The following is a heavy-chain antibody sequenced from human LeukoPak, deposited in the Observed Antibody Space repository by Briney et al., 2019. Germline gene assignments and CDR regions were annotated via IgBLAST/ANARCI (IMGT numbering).Heavy chain of an antibody. Sequence: GGSLSLSCAASGLSFSTDAMDWLRQAPGKELEWVALIWHDASHTFYTDSVKGRFTISRDNSKNTVYLQMNSLGGEDTAVYYCAREIFGSGSYPDYWGQGTLVTVSS. CDR3: AREIFGSGSYPDY. CDR1: GLSFSTDA. J-gene: IGHJ4*02. CDR2: IWHDASHT. D-gene: IGHD3-10*01. V-gene: IGHV3-33*01.